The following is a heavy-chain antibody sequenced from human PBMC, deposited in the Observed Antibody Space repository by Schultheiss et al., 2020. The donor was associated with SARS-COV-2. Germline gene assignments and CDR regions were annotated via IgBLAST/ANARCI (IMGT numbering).Heavy chain of an antibody. CDR3: ARGTWGAMNSHHFDS. V-gene: IGHV3-48*03. J-gene: IGHJ4*02. CDR1: GFSFSDYD. Sequence: GESLKISCAASGFSFSDYDMSWVRQAPGKGLEWVSYISGSGNTVYYAESVKGRFTISRDNAERSLYLQMSSLRADDTGTYYCARGTWGAMNSHHFDSWGQGTLVTVSS. D-gene: IGHD3-16*01. CDR2: ISGSGNTV.